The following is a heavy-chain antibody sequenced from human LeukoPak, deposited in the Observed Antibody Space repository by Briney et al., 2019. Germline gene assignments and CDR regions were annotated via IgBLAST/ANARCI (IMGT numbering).Heavy chain of an antibody. CDR3: AREVNSSTWRPLDF. CDR2: IYTSGST. J-gene: IGHJ4*02. Sequence: TSEILSLTCTVSGGSISSYYWSWIRQPAGKGLEWIGRIYTSGSTNYNPSLKSRLTMSVDTSNNQLSLKLTSMTAADTAVYYCAREVNSSTWRPLDFWGQGTLVTVSS. D-gene: IGHD6-13*01. CDR1: GGSISSYY. V-gene: IGHV4-4*07.